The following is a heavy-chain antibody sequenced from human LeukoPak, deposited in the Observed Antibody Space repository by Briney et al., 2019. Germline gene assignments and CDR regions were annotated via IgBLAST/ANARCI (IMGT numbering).Heavy chain of an antibody. CDR3: AKDAEDIVVVVAASHFDY. J-gene: IGHJ4*02. D-gene: IGHD2-15*01. CDR1: GFTFSSYA. Sequence: PGGSLRLSCAASGFTFSSYAMSWVRQAPGKGLEWVSAISGSGGSTYYADSVKGRFTISRDNSKNTLYLQMNSLRAEDTAVYYCAKDAEDIVVVVAASHFDYWGQGTLVTVSS. CDR2: ISGSGGST. V-gene: IGHV3-23*01.